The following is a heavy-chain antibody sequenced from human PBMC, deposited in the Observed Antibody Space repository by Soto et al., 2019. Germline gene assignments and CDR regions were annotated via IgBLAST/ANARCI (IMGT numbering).Heavy chain of an antibody. J-gene: IGHJ6*03. CDR1: GGSISSYY. CDR2: IYYSGST. D-gene: IGHD4-17*01. CDR3: ARRVRESLRKKNSYYYYYYMDV. V-gene: IGHV4-59*08. Sequence: SETLSLTCTVSGGSISSYYWSWIRQPPGKGLEWIGYIYYSGSTNYNPSLKSRVTISVDTSKNQFSLKLSSVTAADTAVYYCARRVRESLRKKNSYYYYYYMDVWGKGTTVTVSS.